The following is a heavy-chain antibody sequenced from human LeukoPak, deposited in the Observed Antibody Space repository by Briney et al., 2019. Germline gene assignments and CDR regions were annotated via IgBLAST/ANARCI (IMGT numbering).Heavy chain of an antibody. CDR2: IKQDGSEK. V-gene: IGHV3-7*01. J-gene: IGHJ4*02. Sequence: PGGSLRLSCTASGFTFSNYWKSWVRQAPGKGLEWVANIKQDGSEKYYVDSVKGRFTISRDNAKNSLYLQMNSLRAEDTAVYYCARGGGNFDYWGQGTLVTVSS. CDR3: ARGGGNFDY. CDR1: GFTFSNYW.